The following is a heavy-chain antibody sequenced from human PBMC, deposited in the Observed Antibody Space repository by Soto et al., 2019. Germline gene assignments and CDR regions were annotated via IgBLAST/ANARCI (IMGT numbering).Heavy chain of an antibody. D-gene: IGHD3-3*01. CDR2: IYYSGST. J-gene: IGHJ4*02. V-gene: IGHV4-31*03. CDR1: GGSISSSSYY. CDR3: ARALGVVFDY. Sequence: SETLSLTCTVSGGSISSSSYYWGWLRQHPGKGLEWIGYIYYSGSTYYNPSLKSRVTISVDTSKNQFSLKLSSVTAADTAVYYCARALGVVFDYWGQGTLVTVSS.